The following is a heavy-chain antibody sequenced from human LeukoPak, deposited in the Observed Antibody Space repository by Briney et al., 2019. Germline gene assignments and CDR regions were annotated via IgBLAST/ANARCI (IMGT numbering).Heavy chain of an antibody. CDR2: IYYSGNT. V-gene: IGHV4-59*01. CDR1: GGSISSYY. J-gene: IGHJ4*02. CDR3: ARDDYGDKNYFDY. D-gene: IGHD4-17*01. Sequence: SETLSLTCTVSGGSISSYYWSWIRQPPGKGLEWIGYIYYSGNTNYNPSLKSRVTISVDTSKNQFSLKLSSVTAADTAVYYCARDDYGDKNYFDYWGQGTLVTVSS.